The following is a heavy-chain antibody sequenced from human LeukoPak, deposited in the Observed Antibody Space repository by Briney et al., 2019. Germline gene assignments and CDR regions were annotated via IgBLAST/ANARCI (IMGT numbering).Heavy chain of an antibody. J-gene: IGHJ4*02. D-gene: IGHD3-10*01. Sequence: GESLKISCKGSGFANSWIGWVRQMPGKGLEWMGIIYSADSDTRYSPSFQGQVTISADKSITTAYLQWSSPKASDTAMYYCARHYYGFDYWGQGTLVTVSS. CDR2: IYSADSDT. V-gene: IGHV5-51*01. CDR1: GFANSW. CDR3: ARHYYGFDY.